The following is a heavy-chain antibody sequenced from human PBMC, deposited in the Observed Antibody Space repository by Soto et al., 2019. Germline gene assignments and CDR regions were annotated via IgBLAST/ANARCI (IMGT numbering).Heavy chain of an antibody. Sequence: SETLSLPCAVFGGSFSGYYWTWLRQPPGTGLEWIGEINHSGSTNYNPSLKSRVTISVDTSKNQFSLKLSSVTAADTAVYYCARHPLYYYDSSGYFWFDPWGQGTLVTVSS. J-gene: IGHJ5*02. CDR2: INHSGST. V-gene: IGHV4-34*01. CDR3: ARHPLYYYDSSGYFWFDP. CDR1: GGSFSGYY. D-gene: IGHD3-22*01.